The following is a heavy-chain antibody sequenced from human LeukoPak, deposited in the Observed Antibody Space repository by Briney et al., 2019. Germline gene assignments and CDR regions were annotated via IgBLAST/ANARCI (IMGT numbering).Heavy chain of an antibody. CDR2: IYYSGST. Sequence: TSETLSLTCTVSGGSISSGGYYWSWIRQHPGKGLEWIGYIYYSGSTYYNPSLKSRVTISVDTSKNQFSLKLSSVTAADTAVYYCARQPYYDFWSGYSGSYYYGMDVWGQGTTVTVSS. J-gene: IGHJ6*02. D-gene: IGHD3-3*01. CDR1: GGSISSGGYY. V-gene: IGHV4-39*01. CDR3: ARQPYYDFWSGYSGSYYYGMDV.